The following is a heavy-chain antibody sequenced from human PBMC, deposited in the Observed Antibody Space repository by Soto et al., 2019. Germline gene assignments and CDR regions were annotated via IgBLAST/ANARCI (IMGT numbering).Heavy chain of an antibody. V-gene: IGHV4-61*01. CDR3: ARGGRYSSGWYLGNYYYYYGMDV. D-gene: IGHD6-19*01. Sequence: PSETLSLTCTVSGGPVSSGSYYWSWIRQPPGKGLEWIGYIYYSGSTNYNPSLKSRVTISVDTSKNQFSLKLSSVTAADTAVYYCARGGRYSSGWYLGNYYYYYGMDVWGQGTTVTAP. J-gene: IGHJ6*02. CDR2: IYYSGST. CDR1: GGPVSSGSYY.